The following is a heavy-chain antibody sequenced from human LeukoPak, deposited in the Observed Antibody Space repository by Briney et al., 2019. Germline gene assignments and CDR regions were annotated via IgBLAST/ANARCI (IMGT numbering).Heavy chain of an antibody. CDR3: VKDNGYCTSILCYHDY. Sequence: GGSLRLSCAASGFTFSTYAMHLVRQAPGKGLEYVSVITSDGDKTYYADPVRGRFTISRDNSKNTLYLQMSSLRVEDTAVYYCVKDNGYCTSILCYHDYWGQGTLVTVSS. J-gene: IGHJ4*02. D-gene: IGHD2-2*03. V-gene: IGHV3-64D*09. CDR2: ITSDGDKT. CDR1: GFTFSTYA.